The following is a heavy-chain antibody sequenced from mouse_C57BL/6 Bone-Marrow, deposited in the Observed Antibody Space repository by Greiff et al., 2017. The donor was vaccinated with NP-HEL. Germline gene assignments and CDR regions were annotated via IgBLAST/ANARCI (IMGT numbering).Heavy chain of an antibody. CDR3: ARTSSYYYGSSYLYYYAMDY. Sequence: VKLQESGAELVKPGASVKISCKASGYAFSSYWMNWVKQRPGKGLEWIGQIYPGDGDTNYNGKFKGKATLTADKSSSTAYMQLSSLTSEDSAVYFCARTSSYYYGSSYLYYYAMDYWGQGTSVTVSS. CDR2: IYPGDGDT. J-gene: IGHJ4*01. CDR1: GYAFSSYW. V-gene: IGHV1-80*01. D-gene: IGHD1-1*01.